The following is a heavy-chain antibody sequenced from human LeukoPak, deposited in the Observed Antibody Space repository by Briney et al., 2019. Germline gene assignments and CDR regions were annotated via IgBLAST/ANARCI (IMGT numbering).Heavy chain of an antibody. CDR2: LNPNSGGT. J-gene: IGHJ4*02. D-gene: IGHD5-12*01. Sequence: ASVKVSCKASGYTFTGYYMHWVRQAPGQGLEWMGWLNPNSGGTNYAQKLQGGVTMTRDTSISTAYMELNRLRSDDTAVYYCATSGYSDSGYFDCWGQGTLVTVSS. V-gene: IGHV1-2*02. CDR3: ATSGYSDSGYFDC. CDR1: GYTFTGYY.